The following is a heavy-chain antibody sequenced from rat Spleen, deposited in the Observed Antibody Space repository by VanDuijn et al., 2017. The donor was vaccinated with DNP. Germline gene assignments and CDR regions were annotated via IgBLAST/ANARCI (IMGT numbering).Heavy chain of an antibody. Sequence: EVKLVESGGGLVQPGRSLKLSCAASGFNFNDYWMGWVRQAPGKGLEWIGEINKDSSPIKYNPSLKDKFTISRDNGQSTLYLQLTKLGSEDTVIYYCGRVAYPGGAMDAWGQGISVTVSS. J-gene: IGHJ4*01. D-gene: IGHD1-4*01. CDR1: GFNFNDYW. CDR3: GRVAYPGGAMDA. V-gene: IGHV4-2*01. CDR2: INKDSSPI.